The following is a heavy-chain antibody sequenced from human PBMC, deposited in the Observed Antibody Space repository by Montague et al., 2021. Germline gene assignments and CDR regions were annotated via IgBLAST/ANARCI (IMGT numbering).Heavy chain of an antibody. D-gene: IGHD3-10*01. CDR1: GASINSYY. CDR2: IHYSGTT. CDR3: ARFHYYYMNFDL. Sequence: SETLSLTCAVSGASINSYYWSWIRQPPGKGLECTGYIHYSGTTNYNPSLKSRVTLSVDTSKNQISLKLSHVTAADTAVYYCARFHYYYMNFDLWGRGTLVNVSS. V-gene: IGHV4-59*01. J-gene: IGHJ2*01.